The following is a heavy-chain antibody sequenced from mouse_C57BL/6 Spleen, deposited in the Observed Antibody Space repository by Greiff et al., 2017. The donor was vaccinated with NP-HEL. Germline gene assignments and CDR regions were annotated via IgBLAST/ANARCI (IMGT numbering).Heavy chain of an antibody. CDR1: GFTITDYY. D-gene: IGHD3-3*01. V-gene: IGHV14-1*01. CDR3: TTGLGPSFAY. CDR2: IDPEDGDT. J-gene: IGHJ3*01. Sequence: VQLQQSGAELVRPGASVKLSCTASGFTITDYYMHWVKQRPEQGLEWIGRIDPEDGDTEYAPKFQGKATMTADTSSNTAYLQLSRLTSEDTAVYYCTTGLGPSFAYWGQGTLVTVSA.